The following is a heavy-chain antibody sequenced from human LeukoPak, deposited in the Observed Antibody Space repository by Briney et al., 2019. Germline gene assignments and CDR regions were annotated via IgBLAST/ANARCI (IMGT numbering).Heavy chain of an antibody. D-gene: IGHD3-22*01. CDR1: GFTFSTYA. V-gene: IGHV3-23*01. CDR3: AKGGAMIVVVTYRDY. Sequence: GGSLRLSCAASGFTFSTYAMNWVRQAPGKGLEWVATISGSGGDTYYADSVKGRFSISRDSSKNTLYLQMNSLRAEDTAVYYCAKGGAMIVVVTYRDYWGQGTLVTVSS. J-gene: IGHJ4*02. CDR2: ISGSGGDT.